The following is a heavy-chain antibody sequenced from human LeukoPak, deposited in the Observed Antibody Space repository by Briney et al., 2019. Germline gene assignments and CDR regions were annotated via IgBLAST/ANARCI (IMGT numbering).Heavy chain of an antibody. Sequence: GGSLRLSCAASGFTFSSYGMHWVRQAPGKGLEWVAVISYDGSNKYYADSVKGRLTISRDNSKNTLYLQMNSLRAEDTAVYYCAATMIVVAEQWGQGTLVTVSS. D-gene: IGHD3-22*01. CDR1: GFTFSSYG. CDR2: ISYDGSNK. J-gene: IGHJ4*02. CDR3: AATMIVVAEQ. V-gene: IGHV3-30*03.